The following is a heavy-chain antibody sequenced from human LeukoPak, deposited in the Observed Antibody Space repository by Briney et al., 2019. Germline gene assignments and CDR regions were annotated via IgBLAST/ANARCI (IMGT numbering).Heavy chain of an antibody. Sequence: ASVKVSCKASGGTFSSYAISWVRQAPGQGLEWMGWISAYNGNTNYAQKLQGRVTMTTDTSTSTAYMELRSLRSDDTAVYYCASLRSDSSGLDYWGQGTLVTVSS. V-gene: IGHV1-18*01. J-gene: IGHJ4*02. CDR2: ISAYNGNT. D-gene: IGHD6-19*01. CDR1: GGTFSSYA. CDR3: ASLRSDSSGLDY.